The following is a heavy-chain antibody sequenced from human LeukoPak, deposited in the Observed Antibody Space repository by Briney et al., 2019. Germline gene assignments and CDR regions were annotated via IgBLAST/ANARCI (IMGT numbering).Heavy chain of an antibody. V-gene: IGHV3-66*02. Sequence: GGPLRLSCAASGFTVSSNYMSWVRQAPGKGLEWVSVIYSGGSTYYADSVKGRFTISRDNSKNTLYLQMNSLRAEDTAVYYCARRGSGSYWSNWFDPWGQGTLVTVSS. D-gene: IGHD1-26*01. CDR2: IYSGGST. J-gene: IGHJ5*02. CDR3: ARRGSGSYWSNWFDP. CDR1: GFTVSSNY.